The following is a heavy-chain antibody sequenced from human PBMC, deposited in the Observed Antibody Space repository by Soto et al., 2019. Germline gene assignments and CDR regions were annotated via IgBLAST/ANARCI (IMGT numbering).Heavy chain of an antibody. CDR1: GGTFSSYP. J-gene: IGHJ6*02. Sequence: SVKVSCKASGGTFSSYPINWVRQAPGQGLEWMGGIIPFFGTSKIAQEFQGRVTIIADDSTSTVYMELHSLRSEDTAVYYCARVGHVTNYGMAVWGQGTTVTVSS. CDR3: ARVGHVTNYGMAV. V-gene: IGHV1-69*13. D-gene: IGHD1-26*01. CDR2: IIPFFGTS.